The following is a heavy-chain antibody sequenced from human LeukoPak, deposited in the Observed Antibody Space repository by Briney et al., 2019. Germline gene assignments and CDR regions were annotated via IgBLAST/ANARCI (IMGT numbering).Heavy chain of an antibody. CDR2: IYHSGST. Sequence: SETLSLTCTVSGYSINNGYYWAWIRQPPGKGLEWIGSIYHSGSTYYKPSLKSRVTISVDTSKNQFSLKLSSVTAADTAVYYCARVGEWLVDWGQGTLVTVSS. J-gene: IGHJ4*02. V-gene: IGHV4-38-2*02. CDR1: GYSINNGYY. D-gene: IGHD6-19*01. CDR3: ARVGEWLVD.